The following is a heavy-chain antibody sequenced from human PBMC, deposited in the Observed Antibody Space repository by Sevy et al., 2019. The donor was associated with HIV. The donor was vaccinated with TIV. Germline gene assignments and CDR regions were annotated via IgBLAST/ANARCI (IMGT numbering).Heavy chain of an antibody. J-gene: IGHJ4*02. CDR3: GRTPIVVIPGATDLYFDY. CDR2: IIPVFGTT. D-gene: IGHD2-2*01. Sequence: ASVKVSCKASGGTFNSYAFSWVRQAPGQGLEWMGGIIPVFGTTNYAQNFQGRVTITADESSKAYMELSSLGSEDTAVYYCGRTPIVVIPGATDLYFDYWGQGTLVTVSS. CDR1: GGTFNSYA. V-gene: IGHV1-69*13.